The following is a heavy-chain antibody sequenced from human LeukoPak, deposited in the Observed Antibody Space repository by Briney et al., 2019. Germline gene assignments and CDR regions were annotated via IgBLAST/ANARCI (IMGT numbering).Heavy chain of an antibody. CDR1: GFTFSSYG. CDR3: AREGDYDFWSGPLDV. J-gene: IGHJ6*04. Sequence: GGTLRLSCAASGFTFSSYGMSWVRQAPGKGLEWVSAISGSGGSTYYADSVKGRFTISRDNAKNSLYLQMNSLRAEDTAVYYCAREGDYDFWSGPLDVWGKGTTVTVSS. V-gene: IGHV3-23*01. CDR2: ISGSGGST. D-gene: IGHD3-3*01.